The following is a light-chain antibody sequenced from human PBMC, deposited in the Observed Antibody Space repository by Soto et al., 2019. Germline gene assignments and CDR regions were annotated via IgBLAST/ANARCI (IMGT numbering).Light chain of an antibody. V-gene: IGLV2-23*01. CDR3: CSYAGSYTYVI. Sequence: QSALTQPASVSGSPGQSITISCTGTSSDVGSYDLVSWYQQRPGEAPKVMIYEANRRPSGVSNRFSGSKSGNTASLTISGLQADDEADYFCCSYAGSYTYVIFGGGTQLTVL. J-gene: IGLJ2*01. CDR2: EAN. CDR1: SSDVGSYDL.